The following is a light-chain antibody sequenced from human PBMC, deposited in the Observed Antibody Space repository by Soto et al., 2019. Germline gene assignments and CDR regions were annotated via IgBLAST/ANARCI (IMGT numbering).Light chain of an antibody. Sequence: QSALTQPASVSGSPGQSITVSCTGTSSDVGGYSLVSWYHQNPGKPPKLVIYEGTKRPSGVSNRLSGSKSGNTASLTISGPQAEDEGDYYCCLYSGSTVVFGGGTKLTVL. CDR2: EGT. V-gene: IGLV2-23*01. CDR3: CLYSGSTVV. J-gene: IGLJ2*01. CDR1: SSDVGGYSL.